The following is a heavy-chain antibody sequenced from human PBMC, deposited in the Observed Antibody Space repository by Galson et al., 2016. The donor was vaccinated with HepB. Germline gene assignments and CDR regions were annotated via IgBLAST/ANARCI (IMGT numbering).Heavy chain of an antibody. J-gene: IGHJ5*02. CDR2: IKSKNDGETT. Sequence: SLRLSCATSGFGFSHAWMHWVRQAPGKGLEWVGRIKSKNDGETTHYAAPVKGRFAISRDDSKNTLYLQTNSLKTEDTAVYYCTVGATYDFWSGYYMPDPWGQGTLVTVSS. CDR1: GFGFSHAW. CDR3: TVGATYDFWSGYYMPDP. D-gene: IGHD3-3*01. V-gene: IGHV3-15*07.